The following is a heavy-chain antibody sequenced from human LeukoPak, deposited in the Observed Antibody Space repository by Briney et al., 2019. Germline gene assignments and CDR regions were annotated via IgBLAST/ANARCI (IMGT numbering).Heavy chain of an antibody. J-gene: IGHJ6*02. CDR1: GGSISSYY. Sequence: PSETLSLTCTVSGGSISSYYWSWIRQPPGKGLEWIGYIYYSGSTNYNPSLKSRVTISVDTSKNQFSLKLSSVTAADTAVYYCARHKPPTYYYYYGMDVWGQGTTVTVSS. CDR3: ARHKPPTYYYYYGMDV. CDR2: IYYSGST. V-gene: IGHV4-59*08.